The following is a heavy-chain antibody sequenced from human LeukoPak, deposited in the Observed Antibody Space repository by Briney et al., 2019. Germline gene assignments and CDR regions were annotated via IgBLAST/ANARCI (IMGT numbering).Heavy chain of an antibody. D-gene: IGHD3-10*01. CDR3: AKDTGSGTYYHAYFDY. V-gene: IGHV3-9*01. CDR1: GFTFDDYA. J-gene: IGHJ4*02. CDR2: ISWNSGSI. Sequence: PGGSLRLSCAASGFTFDDYAMHWVRQAPGKGLEWVSGISWNSGSINYADSVKGRFTISRDNAKNSLYLQMNSLRAEDTALYYCAKDTGSGTYYHAYFDYWGQGTLVTVSS.